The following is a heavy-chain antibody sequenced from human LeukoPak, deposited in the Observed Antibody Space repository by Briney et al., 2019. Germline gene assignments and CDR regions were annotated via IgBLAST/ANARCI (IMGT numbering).Heavy chain of an antibody. V-gene: IGHV1-46*01. J-gene: IGHJ5*02. CDR3: ARDHGYANWFDP. D-gene: IGHD5-18*01. CDR1: GYTFTSYY. CDR2: INPSGGST. Sequence: GASVKVSCTASGYTFTSYYMHWVRQAPGQGLEWMGIINPSGGSTSYAQKFQGRVTMTRDMSTSTVYTELSSLRSEDTAVYYCARDHGYANWFDPWGQGTLVTVSS.